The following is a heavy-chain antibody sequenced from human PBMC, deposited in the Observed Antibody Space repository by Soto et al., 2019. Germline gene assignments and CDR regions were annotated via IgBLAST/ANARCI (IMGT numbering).Heavy chain of an antibody. D-gene: IGHD6-6*01. J-gene: IGHJ3*02. CDR3: AREDSRSSSSSAFDI. Sequence: GGSLRLSCAASGFTFSSYWMHWVRQAPGKGLVWVSRINSDGSSTSYEDSVKGRFTISRDNAKNTLYLQMNSLRAEDTAVDYCAREDSRSSSSSAFDIWGQGTMVTVSS. CDR2: INSDGSST. V-gene: IGHV3-74*01. CDR1: GFTFSSYW.